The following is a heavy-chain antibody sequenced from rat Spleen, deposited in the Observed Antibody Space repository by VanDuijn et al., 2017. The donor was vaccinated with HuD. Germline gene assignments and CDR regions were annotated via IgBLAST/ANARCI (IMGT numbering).Heavy chain of an antibody. J-gene: IGHJ2*01. D-gene: IGHD1-11*01. CDR2: IWGNGSP. V-gene: IGHV2-13*01. Sequence: QVQLKESGPGLVQPSQTLSLTCTVSGFSLSSYGVIWVRQPPGKGLEWMGVIWGNGSPNYNSALKSRLSISRDTSKSQVFLKMNSLQPEDTGTYYCARRHYGYTDYFDYWGQGVMVTVSS. CDR1: GFSLSSYG. CDR3: ARRHYGYTDYFDY.